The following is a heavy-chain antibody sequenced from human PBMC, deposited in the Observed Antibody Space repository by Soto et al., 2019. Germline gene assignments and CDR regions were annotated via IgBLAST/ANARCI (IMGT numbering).Heavy chain of an antibody. V-gene: IGHV3-21*01. CDR3: ARDRGGQQLPWGAFDI. CDR1: GFTFSSYS. Sequence: GGSLRLSCAASGFTFSSYSMNWVRQAPGKGLEWVSSISSSSSYIYYADSVKGRFTISRDNAKNSLYLQMNSLRAEDTAVYYCARDRGGQQLPWGAFDIWGQGTMVTVSS. D-gene: IGHD6-13*01. J-gene: IGHJ3*02. CDR2: ISSSSSYI.